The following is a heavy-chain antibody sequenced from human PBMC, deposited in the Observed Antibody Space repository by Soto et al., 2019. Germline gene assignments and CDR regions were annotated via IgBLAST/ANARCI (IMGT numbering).Heavy chain of an antibody. CDR2: MSPNSGNT. CDR3: ARGIEVGFDY. Sequence: ASVKVFCKTSGYTFTSLAINWVRQATGQGLEWLGWMSPNSGNTAYAQKFQGRVTMTRDTSMSTVYMELSSLTSEDTAVYYCARGIEVGFDYWGQGTRVTVSS. V-gene: IGHV1-8*01. CDR1: GYTFTSLA. J-gene: IGHJ4*02.